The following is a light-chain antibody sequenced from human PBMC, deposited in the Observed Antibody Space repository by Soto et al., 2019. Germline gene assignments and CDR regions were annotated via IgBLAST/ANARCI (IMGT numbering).Light chain of an antibody. CDR3: CSYAGVRALNYV. CDR2: EGS. Sequence: QSALTQPASVSGSPGQSITISCTGISSDVGSYNLVSWYQQHPGKAPKVMIYEGSKRPSGVSSRFSGSQSGNTASLTISGLQAEDEADYYCCSYAGVRALNYVFGTGTKLTVL. CDR1: SSDVGSYNL. J-gene: IGLJ1*01. V-gene: IGLV2-23*01.